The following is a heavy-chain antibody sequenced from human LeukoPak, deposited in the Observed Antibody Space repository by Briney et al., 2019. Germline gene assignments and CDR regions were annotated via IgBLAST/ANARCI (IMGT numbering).Heavy chain of an antibody. J-gene: IGHJ4*02. CDR2: IRSKAYGGTT. D-gene: IGHD3-3*01. CDR1: GFTFGDYA. V-gene: IGHV3-49*04. CDR3: TRVDTIFGVVFDY. Sequence: GGSLRLSCTASGFTFGDYAMSWVRQALGKGLEWVGFIRSKAYGGTTEYAASVKGRFTISRDDSKSIAYLQMNSLKTEDTAVYYCTRVDTIFGVVFDYWGQGTLVTVSS.